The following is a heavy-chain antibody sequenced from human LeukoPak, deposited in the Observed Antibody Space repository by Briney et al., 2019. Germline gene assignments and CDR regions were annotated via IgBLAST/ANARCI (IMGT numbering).Heavy chain of an antibody. CDR3: ARSGAESRTYYYDSSTGY. V-gene: IGHV4-38-2*02. CDR2: IYHSGST. D-gene: IGHD3-22*01. J-gene: IGHJ4*02. Sequence: PSETLSLTCTVSGHSISSGYYWGWIRQPPGKGLEWIGSIYHSGSTYYNPSLKSRVTISVDTSKNQFSLKLSSVTAADTAVYYCARSGAESRTYYYDSSTGYWGQGTLVTVSS. CDR1: GHSISSGYY.